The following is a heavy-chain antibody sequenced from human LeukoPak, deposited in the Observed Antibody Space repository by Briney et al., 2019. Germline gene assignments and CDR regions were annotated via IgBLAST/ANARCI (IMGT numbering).Heavy chain of an antibody. J-gene: IGHJ6*03. CDR1: GGSISSYY. CDR2: IYTSGST. Sequence: SETLSLTCIVSGGSISSYYWSWIRQPAGKGLEWIGRIYTSGSTNYNPSLKSRVTMSVDTSKNQFSLKLSSVTAADTAVYYCARVEVEPPWYHMDVWGKGTTVTVYS. V-gene: IGHV4-4*07. D-gene: IGHD1-1*01. CDR3: ARVEVEPPWYHMDV.